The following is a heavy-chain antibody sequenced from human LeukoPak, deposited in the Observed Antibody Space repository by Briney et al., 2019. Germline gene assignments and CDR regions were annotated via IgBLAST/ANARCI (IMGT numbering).Heavy chain of an antibody. J-gene: IGHJ6*03. V-gene: IGHV5-51*01. CDR2: IYPGDSDT. CDR3: ARHVDDIVVVPAAIRGYYYYMDV. CDR1: GYSFTSYW. D-gene: IGHD2-2*02. Sequence: GESLKISCKGSGYSFTSYWIGWVRQMPGKGLEWMGIIYPGDSDTRYSPSFQGQVTISADKSISTAYLRWSSLKASDTAMYYCARHVDDIVVVPAAIRGYYYYMDVWGKGTTVTVSS.